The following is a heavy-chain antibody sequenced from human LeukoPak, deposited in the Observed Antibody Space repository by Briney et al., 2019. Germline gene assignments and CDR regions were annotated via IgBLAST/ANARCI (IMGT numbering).Heavy chain of an antibody. CDR2: INHIGST. CDR1: GGSFSGYY. D-gene: IGHD6-13*01. Sequence: SGTLSLTCAVYGGSFSGYYWSWIRQPPGKGREWLGEINHIGSTNYNPSLKSRVTISVDTSKNQFSLQLSSVTAAATALYYCARGIAAAAKQGGFDYWGQEPWSPSPQ. CDR3: ARGIAAAAKQGGFDY. J-gene: IGHJ4*01. V-gene: IGHV4-34*01.